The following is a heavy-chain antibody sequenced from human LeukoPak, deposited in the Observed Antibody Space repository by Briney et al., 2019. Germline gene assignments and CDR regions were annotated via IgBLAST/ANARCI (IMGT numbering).Heavy chain of an antibody. CDR3: AKEGGPARPGLDS. D-gene: IGHD6-6*01. Sequence: SETLSLTCTVSGASMTSRYWTWMRQDPGTGLEWIGNIFHTGSTSYNPALESRVTISLDTSNNQFSLKMTSVTPADTAVYYCAKEGGPARPGLDSWGQGTLVTVSS. CDR1: GASMTSRY. J-gene: IGHJ4*02. V-gene: IGHV4-59*11. CDR2: IFHTGST.